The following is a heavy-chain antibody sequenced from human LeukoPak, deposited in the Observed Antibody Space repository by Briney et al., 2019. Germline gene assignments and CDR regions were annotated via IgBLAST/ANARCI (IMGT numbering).Heavy chain of an antibody. CDR1: GYTFTSYW. J-gene: IGHJ4*02. CDR3: ARGFYYDSSGSTIYYFDY. V-gene: IGHV1-2*06. Sequence: ASVKVSCKASGYTFTSYWIQWVRQAPGQGLEWMGRINPNSGGTNYAQKFQGRVTMTRETSISTAYMELSGLRSDDTAVYYCARGFYYDSSGSTIYYFDYWGQGTLVAVSS. D-gene: IGHD3-22*01. CDR2: INPNSGGT.